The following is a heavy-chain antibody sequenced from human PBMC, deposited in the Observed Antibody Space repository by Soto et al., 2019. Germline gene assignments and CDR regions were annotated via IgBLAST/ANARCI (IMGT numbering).Heavy chain of an antibody. Sequence: SETLSLTCTVSGGSIDSYYWSWIRQRPGKGLEWIGYIYHSGSTDYNPSLNSRVTISVATSKKQFSLNLTSVTAADTAVYYCATNVDTDTGYDYWGQGALVTVSS. D-gene: IGHD5-18*01. V-gene: IGHV4-59*01. CDR2: IYHSGST. J-gene: IGHJ4*02. CDR3: ATNVDTDTGYDY. CDR1: GGSIDSYY.